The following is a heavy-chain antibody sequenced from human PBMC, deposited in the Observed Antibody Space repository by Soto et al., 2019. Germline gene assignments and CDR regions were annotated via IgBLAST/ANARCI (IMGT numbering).Heavy chain of an antibody. CDR3: ARRKEPRREGVRESYYYGMDV. CDR1: GYSFTSYW. V-gene: IGHV5-10-1*01. CDR2: IDPSDSYT. J-gene: IGHJ6*02. Sequence: PGESLKISCKGSGYSFTSYWISWVRQMPGKVLEWMGRIDPSDSYTNYSPSFQGHVTISADKSISTAYLQWSSLKASDTAMYYCARRKEPRREGVRESYYYGMDVWGQGXTVTVYS. D-gene: IGHD3-10*01.